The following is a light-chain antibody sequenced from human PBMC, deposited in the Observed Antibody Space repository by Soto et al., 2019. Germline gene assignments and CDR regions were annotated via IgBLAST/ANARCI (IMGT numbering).Light chain of an antibody. CDR3: KQYGSTPIT. CDR1: QSVSSIY. CDR2: GAS. J-gene: IGKJ5*01. V-gene: IGKV3-20*01. Sequence: ENVLTQSPGTLSLSPGERATLSCRASQSVSSIYLAWYQQKPGQAPRLLIYGASSRASGIPDRFSGVGSGTDFTLTISRLEPEDCAVYYCKQYGSTPITCGQGTRLEIK.